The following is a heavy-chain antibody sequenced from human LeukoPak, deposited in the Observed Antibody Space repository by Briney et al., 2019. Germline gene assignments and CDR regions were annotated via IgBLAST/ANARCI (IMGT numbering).Heavy chain of an antibody. CDR2: ITWSGSTI. Sequence: GGSLRLSCAASGFTLSSYSMNWVRQAPGKGLEWISHITWSGSTIFYADSVKGRFTISRDSAKNSLYLQMSSLRDEDTAVYYCARDRRRFLEWLSSDYYYGMDVWGQGTTVTVSS. J-gene: IGHJ6*02. D-gene: IGHD3-3*01. CDR3: ARDRRRFLEWLSSDYYYGMDV. CDR1: GFTLSSYS. V-gene: IGHV3-48*02.